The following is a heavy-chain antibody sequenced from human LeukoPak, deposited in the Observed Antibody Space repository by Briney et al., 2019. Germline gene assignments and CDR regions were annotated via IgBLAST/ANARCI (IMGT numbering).Heavy chain of an antibody. J-gene: IGHJ4*02. Sequence: GASVKVSCKASGYTFTRYYMHWLRQAPGQGREWMAWINPNSGGTYYAQNFHDRITMTRDTSISTAYMELSRLRSDDTAIYYCARANALYCSSTSCLFDYWGQGTLVTVSS. CDR1: GYTFTRYY. CDR3: ARANALYCSSTSCLFDY. D-gene: IGHD2-2*01. CDR2: INPNSGGT. V-gene: IGHV1-2*02.